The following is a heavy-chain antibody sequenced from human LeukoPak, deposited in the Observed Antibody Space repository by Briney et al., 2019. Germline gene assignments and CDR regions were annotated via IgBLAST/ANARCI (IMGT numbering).Heavy chain of an antibody. Sequence: PGGSLRLSCAASGFQFSLFAMSWVRQAPGKGLEWISGLFGNGDGIAYADSVKGRFTISRDNSKNTLYLQMNSLRAEDTAVYYCAKDLRQDGSWDIDSWGQGTLVTVSS. D-gene: IGHD1-26*01. CDR1: GFQFSLFA. CDR2: LFGNGDGI. V-gene: IGHV3-23*01. J-gene: IGHJ4*02. CDR3: AKDLRQDGSWDIDS.